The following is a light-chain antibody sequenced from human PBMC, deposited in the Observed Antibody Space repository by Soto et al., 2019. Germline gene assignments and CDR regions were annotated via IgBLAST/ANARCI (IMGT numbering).Light chain of an antibody. Sequence: QSAPTQPAYVSASPGQSITISCTGTSSDVGSYNLVSWYQQHPGKAPKLMIYEVSKRPSGVSNRFSGSKSGNTASLTISGLQAEDEADYYCCSYSGSSAYVFGTRTKVTVL. CDR2: EVS. V-gene: IGLV2-23*02. CDR1: SSDVGSYNL. CDR3: CSYSGSSAYV. J-gene: IGLJ1*01.